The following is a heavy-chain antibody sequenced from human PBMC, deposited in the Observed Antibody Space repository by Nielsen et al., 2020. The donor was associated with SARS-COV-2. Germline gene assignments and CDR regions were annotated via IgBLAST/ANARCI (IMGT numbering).Heavy chain of an antibody. CDR1: GYTITSYG. D-gene: IGHD2-15*01. J-gene: IGHJ6*02. V-gene: IGHV1-18*01. Sequence: ASVKVSCKASGYTITSYGISWVRQAPGQGLEWMGWISAYNGNTNYAQKLQGRVTMTTDTSTSTAYMELRSLRSDDTAVYYCAREGCSGGSCYSVFGYYYYGMDVWGQGTTVTVSS. CDR3: AREGCSGGSCYSVFGYYYYGMDV. CDR2: ISAYNGNT.